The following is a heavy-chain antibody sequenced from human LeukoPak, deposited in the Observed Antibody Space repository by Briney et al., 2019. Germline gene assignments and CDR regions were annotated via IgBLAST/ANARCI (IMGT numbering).Heavy chain of an antibody. CDR1: GGSISSYY. Sequence: PSETLSLTCTVSGGSISSYYWSWIRQPAGKGLEWIGRIYTSGSTNYNPSLKSRVTMSVDTSKNQFSLKLSSVTAADTAVYYCARDAVDTAMVTFPWTNGVWWFDPWGQGTLVTVSS. CDR3: ARDAVDTAMVTFPWTNGVWWFDP. V-gene: IGHV4-4*07. J-gene: IGHJ5*02. D-gene: IGHD5-18*01. CDR2: IYTSGST.